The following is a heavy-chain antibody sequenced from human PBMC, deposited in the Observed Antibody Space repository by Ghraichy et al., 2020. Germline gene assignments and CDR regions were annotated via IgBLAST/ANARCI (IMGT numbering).Heavy chain of an antibody. CDR2: ISSSSSYI. CDR1: GFIFSSYS. Sequence: GGSLRLSCAASGFIFSSYSMNWVRQAPGKGLEWVSSISSSSSYIYYADSVKGRFTISRDNAKNSLYLQMNSLRAEDTAVYYCAREPSGITVTGDYWGLGTLVTVSS. V-gene: IGHV3-21*01. J-gene: IGHJ4*02. CDR3: AREPSGITVTGDY. D-gene: IGHD4-17*01.